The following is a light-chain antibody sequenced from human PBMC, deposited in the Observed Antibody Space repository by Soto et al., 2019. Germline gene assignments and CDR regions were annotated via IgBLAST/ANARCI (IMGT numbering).Light chain of an antibody. CDR2: NSF. J-gene: IGKJ1*01. CDR1: QSVRSNY. CDR3: EQYRDFPST. Sequence: EIVLTQSPGTLSLSPGERATLSCRTSQSVRSNYLAWYQQKPGQAPRLPIYNSFTRATGIPDTFSASGSVTDFTLTISSLEPDDVALYYCEQYRDFPSTFGQGTQLEIK. V-gene: IGKV3-20*01.